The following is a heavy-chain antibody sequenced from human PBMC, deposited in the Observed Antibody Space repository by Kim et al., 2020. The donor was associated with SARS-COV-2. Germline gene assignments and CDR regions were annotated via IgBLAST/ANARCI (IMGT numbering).Heavy chain of an antibody. V-gene: IGHV3-48*04. J-gene: IGHJ6*02. D-gene: IGHD3-22*01. CDR1: GFTISSYS. CDR2: ISSSSSTI. Sequence: GGSLRLSCAASGFTISSYSMNWVRQAPGKGLEWVSYISSSSSTIYYADSVKGRFTISRDNAKNSLYLQMNSLRAEDTAVYYCARLNMNYYDSSGYYFYYYYYGMDVWGQGTTVTVSS. CDR3: ARLNMNYYDSSGYYFYYYYYGMDV.